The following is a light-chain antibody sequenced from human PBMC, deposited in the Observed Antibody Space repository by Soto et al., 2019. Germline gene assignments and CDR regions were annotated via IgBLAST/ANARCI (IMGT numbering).Light chain of an antibody. J-gene: IGKJ4*01. CDR3: QQRSNWPLT. CDR2: DAS. Sequence: EIVLTQSPAPLSLSPGERATLSCRASQSVSSYIAWYQQKPGQAPRLLIYDASNRATGIPARFSGSGSGTVFTLTISSLEPEDFAVYYCQQRSNWPLTFGGGTK. CDR1: QSVSSY. V-gene: IGKV3-11*01.